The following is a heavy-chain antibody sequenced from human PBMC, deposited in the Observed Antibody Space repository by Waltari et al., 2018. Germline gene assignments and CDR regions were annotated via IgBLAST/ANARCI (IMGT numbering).Heavy chain of an antibody. D-gene: IGHD2-2*01. Sequence: EVQLVQSGAEVKKPGESLKISCKGSGYRFTNYWIGWVRQMPGKGLEWVGCVYPGDSDTRYSQSFQGQVTISADKSISTAYMQWSSLRASDTAMYYCARAYASGDDAFDLWGQGTVVTVSS. CDR1: GYRFTNYW. J-gene: IGHJ3*01. V-gene: IGHV5-51*01. CDR3: ARAYASGDDAFDL. CDR2: VYPGDSDT.